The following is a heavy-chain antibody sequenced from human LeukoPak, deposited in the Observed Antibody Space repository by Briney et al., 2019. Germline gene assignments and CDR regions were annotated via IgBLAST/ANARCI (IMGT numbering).Heavy chain of an antibody. V-gene: IGHV3-74*01. D-gene: IGHD5-12*01. CDR1: GFTFSSYW. CDR2: INSDGSST. Sequence: GGSLRLSCAASGFTFSSYWVHWVRQAPGKGLVWVSRINSDGSSTSYADPVKGRFTISRDNAKNTLYLQMNSLRAEDTAVYYCARGKRGYSGPFDYWGQGTLVTVSS. CDR3: ARGKRGYSGPFDY. J-gene: IGHJ4*02.